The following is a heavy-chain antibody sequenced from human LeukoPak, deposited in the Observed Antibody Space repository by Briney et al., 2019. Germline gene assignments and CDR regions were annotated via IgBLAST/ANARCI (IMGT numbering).Heavy chain of an antibody. D-gene: IGHD6-6*01. CDR1: GGSISSYY. J-gene: IGHJ4*02. V-gene: IGHV4-59*01. Sequence: SETLSLTYTVSGGSISSYYWSWIRQPPGKGLEWIGYIYYSGSTNYNPSPKSRVTISVDTSKNQFSLKLSSVTAADTAVYYCAREKQLVRFDYWGQGTLVTVSS. CDR3: AREKQLVRFDY. CDR2: IYYSGST.